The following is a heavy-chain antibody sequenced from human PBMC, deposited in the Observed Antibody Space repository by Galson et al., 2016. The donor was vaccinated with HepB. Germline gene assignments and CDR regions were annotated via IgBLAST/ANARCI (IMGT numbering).Heavy chain of an antibody. CDR3: GGQPYVWGERNWVGLDI. CDR1: GGSVNTSNW. J-gene: IGHJ3*02. V-gene: IGHV4-4*02. D-gene: IGHD3-16*01. CDR2: MYHSGSA. Sequence: SETLSLTCAVSGGSVNTSNWWSWLRHSPEKGLEWIAEMYHSGSANYNGALESRVTISVDKSKNEVSLKLRSVTAADTAVYYCGGQPYVWGERNWVGLDIWGHGTLLTVYS.